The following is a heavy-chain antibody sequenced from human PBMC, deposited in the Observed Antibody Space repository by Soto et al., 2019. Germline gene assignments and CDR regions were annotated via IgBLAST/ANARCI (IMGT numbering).Heavy chain of an antibody. Sequence: VKVSCKASGGTFSSYTISWVRQAPGQGLEWMGRIIPILGIANYAQKFQGRVTITRDTSASTAYMELSSLRSEDTAVYYCARSVDGYTDYWGQATLVTVSS. D-gene: IGHD2-2*02. J-gene: IGHJ4*02. V-gene: IGHV1-69*02. CDR2: IIPILGIA. CDR3: ARSVDGYTDY. CDR1: GGTFSSYT.